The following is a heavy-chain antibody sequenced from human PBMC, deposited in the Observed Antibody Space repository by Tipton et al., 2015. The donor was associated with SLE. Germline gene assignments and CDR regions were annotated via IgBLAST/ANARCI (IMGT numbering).Heavy chain of an antibody. V-gene: IGHV3-7*01. D-gene: IGHD5-18*01. CDR2: IKQDGSEK. CDR1: GFTFSSYW. Sequence: GSLRLSCAASGFTFSSYWMSWVRQAPGKGLEWVANIKQDGSEKYYVDSVKGRFTISRDNAKNSLYLQINSLRAEDTAVYYCARDLSGYSYGSYFDFWGQGALVTVSS. CDR3: ARDLSGYSYGSYFDF. J-gene: IGHJ4*02.